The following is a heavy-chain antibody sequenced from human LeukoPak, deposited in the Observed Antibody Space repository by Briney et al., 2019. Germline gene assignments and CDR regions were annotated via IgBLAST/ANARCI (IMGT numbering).Heavy chain of an antibody. CDR3: ARDRSYSGRYFDY. D-gene: IGHD1-26*01. J-gene: IGHJ4*02. CDR2: ISGSGGST. V-gene: IGHV3-23*01. Sequence: GGSLRLSCAASGFTFSSYAMSWVRQAPGKGLEWVSAISGSGGSTYYADSVKGRFTISRDNAKNTLYLQMNSLRAEDTAVYYCARDRSYSGRYFDYWGQGTLVTVSS. CDR1: GFTFSSYA.